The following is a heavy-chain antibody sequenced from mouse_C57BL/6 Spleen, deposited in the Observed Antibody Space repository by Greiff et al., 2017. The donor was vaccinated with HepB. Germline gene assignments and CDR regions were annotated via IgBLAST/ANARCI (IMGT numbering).Heavy chain of an antibody. CDR2: IYPGSGST. Sequence: QVQLQQPGAELVKPGASVKMSCKASGYTFTSYWITWVKQRPGQGLEWIGDIYPGSGSTNYNEKFKSKATLTVDTSSSTAYMQLSSLTSEDSAVYYCARWIYYDYDGYFDVGGTGTTVTVSS. V-gene: IGHV1-55*01. D-gene: IGHD2-4*01. J-gene: IGHJ1*03. CDR3: ARWIYYDYDGYFDV. CDR1: GYTFTSYW.